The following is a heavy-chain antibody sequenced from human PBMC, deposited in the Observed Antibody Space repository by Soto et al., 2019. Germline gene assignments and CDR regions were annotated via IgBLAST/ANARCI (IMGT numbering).Heavy chain of an antibody. J-gene: IGHJ6*02. CDR2: IKSKTDGGTT. V-gene: IGHV3-15*01. CDR1: GFTFSNAW. D-gene: IGHD4-17*01. Sequence: VGSLRLSCAASGFTFSNAWMSWVRQAPGKGLEWVGRIKSKTDGGTTDYAAPVKGRFTISRDDSKNTLYLQMNSLKTEDTAVYYCTTTFNDYGDYYYYYGMDVWGQGTTVTVSS. CDR3: TTTFNDYGDYYYYYGMDV.